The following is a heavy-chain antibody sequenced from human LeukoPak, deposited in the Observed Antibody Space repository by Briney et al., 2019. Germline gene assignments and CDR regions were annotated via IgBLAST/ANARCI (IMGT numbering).Heavy chain of an antibody. CDR1: GFTFSSYS. CDR2: ISSSSSYI. J-gene: IGHJ4*02. Sequence: GGSLRLSCAASGFTFSSYSMNWVRQAPGKGLEWVSSISSSSSYIYYADSVKGRFTISRDNAKNSLYLQMNGLRAEDTAVYYCARNLEQWLETPFDYWGQGTLVTVSS. D-gene: IGHD6-19*01. CDR3: ARNLEQWLETPFDY. V-gene: IGHV3-21*01.